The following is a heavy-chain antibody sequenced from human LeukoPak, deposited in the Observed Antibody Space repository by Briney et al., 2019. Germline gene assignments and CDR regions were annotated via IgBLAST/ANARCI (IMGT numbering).Heavy chain of an antibody. J-gene: IGHJ6*02. Sequence: PSETLSLTRTVSGGSISSYYWSWIRQPPGKGLEWIGYIYYSGSTNYNPSLKSRVTISVDTSKNQFSLKLSSVTAADTAVYYCARAVAAPCDYYYGMDVWGQGTTVTVSS. CDR1: GGSISSYY. CDR3: ARAVAAPCDYYYGMDV. CDR2: IYYSGST. V-gene: IGHV4-59*01. D-gene: IGHD6-6*01.